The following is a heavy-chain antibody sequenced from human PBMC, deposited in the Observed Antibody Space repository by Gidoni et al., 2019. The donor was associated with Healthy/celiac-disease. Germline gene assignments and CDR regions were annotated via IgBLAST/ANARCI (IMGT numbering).Heavy chain of an antibody. D-gene: IGHD3-10*01. CDR3: ARISYYGSGSYSAVFDP. CDR1: GFSLSTSGMC. CDR2: IDWDDDK. J-gene: IGHJ5*02. Sequence: QVTLRESGPALVKPTQTLTLTCTFSGFSLSTSGMCVSWIRQPPGKALEWLARIDWDDDKYYSTSLKTRLTISKDTSKNQVVLTMTNMDPVDTATYYCARISYYGSGSYSAVFDPWGQGTLVTVSS. V-gene: IGHV2-70*15.